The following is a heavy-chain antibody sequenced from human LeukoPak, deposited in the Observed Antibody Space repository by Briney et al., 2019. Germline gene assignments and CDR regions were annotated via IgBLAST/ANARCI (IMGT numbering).Heavy chain of an antibody. CDR2: IIPILGIA. J-gene: IGHJ4*02. D-gene: IGHD5-18*01. V-gene: IGHV1-69*04. CDR3: ARGAAMVTQGFDY. Sequence: SVKVSCKASGGTFSSYAISWVRQAPGQGLEWMGRIIPILGIANYAQKFQGRVTITADKSTSTAYMELSSLRSEDTAVYYCARGAAMVTQGFDYWGQGTLVTVSS. CDR1: GGTFSSYA.